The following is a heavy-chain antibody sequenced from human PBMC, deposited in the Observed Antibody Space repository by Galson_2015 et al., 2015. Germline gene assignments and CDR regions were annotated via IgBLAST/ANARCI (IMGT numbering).Heavy chain of an antibody. D-gene: IGHD1-26*01. CDR2: IKQDGSEK. CDR3: ARLRWADVFDI. J-gene: IGHJ3*02. V-gene: IGHV3-7*01. CDR1: GFTFSSYW. Sequence: SLRLSCAASGFTFSSYWMTWVRQAPGKGLEWVANIKQDGSEKYYVDSVKGRFTISRDNAKNSLYLQMNSLRAEDTAVYYCARLRWADVFDIWGQGTMVTVSS.